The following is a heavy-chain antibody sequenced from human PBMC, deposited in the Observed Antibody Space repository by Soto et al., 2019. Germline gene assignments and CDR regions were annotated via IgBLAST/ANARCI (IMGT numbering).Heavy chain of an antibody. V-gene: IGHV1-18*01. J-gene: IGHJ4*02. CDR1: GYTFTIYG. D-gene: IGHD4-17*01. Sequence: ASVKVSCKASGYTFTIYGISWVRQAPGQGLEWMGWISAYNGNTNYAQKLQGRVTMTTDTSTSTAYMELRSLRSDDTAVYYCARDRGPGEAGDYGDYFDYWGQGTLVTVSS. CDR3: ARDRGPGEAGDYGDYFDY. CDR2: ISAYNGNT.